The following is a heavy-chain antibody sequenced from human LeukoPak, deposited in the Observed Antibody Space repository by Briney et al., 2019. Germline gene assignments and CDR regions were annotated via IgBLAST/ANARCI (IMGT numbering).Heavy chain of an antibody. V-gene: IGHV3-21*01. CDR1: GFTFSSYS. D-gene: IGHD3-22*01. J-gene: IGHJ3*02. CDR3: AKPYDSSGYYLNFDAFDI. Sequence: PGGSLRLSCAASGFTFSSYSMNWVRQAPGKGLECVSSISSSSSYIYYADSVKGRFTISRDNAKNSLYLQMNSLRAEDTAVYYCAKPYDSSGYYLNFDAFDIWGQGTMVTVSS. CDR2: ISSSSSYI.